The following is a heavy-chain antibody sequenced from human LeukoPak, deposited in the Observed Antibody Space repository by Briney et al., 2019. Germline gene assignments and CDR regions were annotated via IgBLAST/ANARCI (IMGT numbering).Heavy chain of an antibody. CDR1: GFTFSSYG. D-gene: IGHD5-18*01. CDR2: ISYDGSNK. Sequence: GASLRLSCAASGFTFSSYGMHWVRQAPGKGLEWVAVISYDGSNKYYADSVKGRFTISRDNSKNTLYLQMNSLRAEDTAVYYCAKVLDTAMAYWGQGTLVTVSS. J-gene: IGHJ4*02. CDR3: AKVLDTAMAY. V-gene: IGHV3-30*18.